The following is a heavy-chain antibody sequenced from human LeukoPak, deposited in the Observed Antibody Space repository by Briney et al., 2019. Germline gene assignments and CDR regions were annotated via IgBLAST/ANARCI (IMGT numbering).Heavy chain of an antibody. Sequence: GGSLRLSCTASEFTFSNHWMSWVRQAPGKGLEWVANIKEDGSEKYYVDSVKGRFTISRDNAKNSLSLQMNSLRAEDTAVYYCAREKVGVITDFDYWGQGTLVTVSS. CDR2: IKEDGSEK. V-gene: IGHV3-7*01. J-gene: IGHJ4*02. CDR1: EFTFSNHW. D-gene: IGHD3-10*01. CDR3: AREKVGVITDFDY.